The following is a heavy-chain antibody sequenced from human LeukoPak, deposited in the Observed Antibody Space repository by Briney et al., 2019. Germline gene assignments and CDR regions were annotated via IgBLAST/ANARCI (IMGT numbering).Heavy chain of an antibody. CDR2: VYYRSKWYN. D-gene: IGHD3-10*01. CDR1: GDSVSSRSVT. J-gene: IGHJ5*02. Sequence: SQTLSLTCAISGDSVSSRSVTWNWIRLSPSRGLEWLGRVYYRSKWYNDFAVSVKSRISINADSSKNQFSLLLNSLTPEDTAVYYCARNTPDFGTHQRFDPWGQGTLVTVSS. CDR3: ARNTPDFGTHQRFDP. V-gene: IGHV6-1*01.